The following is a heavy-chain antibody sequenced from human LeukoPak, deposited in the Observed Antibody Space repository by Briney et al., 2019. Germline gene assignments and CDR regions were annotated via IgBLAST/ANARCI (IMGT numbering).Heavy chain of an antibody. V-gene: IGHV3-23*01. CDR3: AKSGYSSSFDY. D-gene: IGHD6-6*01. Sequence: GGSLRLSCAASGFTFSSYDMTWVRQAPGKGLEWVSSISGSGGGTYYADSVKGRFTISRDNSKNTLYLQMNSLRAEDTAVYYCAKSGYSSSFDYWGQGTLVTVSS. CDR2: ISGSGGGT. J-gene: IGHJ4*02. CDR1: GFTFSSYD.